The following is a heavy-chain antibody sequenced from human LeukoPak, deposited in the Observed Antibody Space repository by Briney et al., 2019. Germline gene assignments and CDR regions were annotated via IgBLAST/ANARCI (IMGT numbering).Heavy chain of an antibody. V-gene: IGHV3-20*04. Sequence: GGSLRLSCAASGFTFDDYGMSWVRQAPGKGLEWVSGINWNGGSTGYADSVKGRFTISRDNAKNSLYLQMNSLRAEDTAVYYCARLYYYDSSGYAWGQGTLVTVSS. J-gene: IGHJ5*02. CDR1: GFTFDDYG. D-gene: IGHD3-22*01. CDR3: ARLYYYDSSGYA. CDR2: INWNGGST.